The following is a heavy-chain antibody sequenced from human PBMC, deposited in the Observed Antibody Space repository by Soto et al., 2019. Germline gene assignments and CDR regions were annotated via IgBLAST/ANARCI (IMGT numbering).Heavy chain of an antibody. CDR3: AIEVVGYSSSWYAFDI. CDR2: TYYRSKWYN. Sequence: SQTLSLTCAISGDSVSSNSAAWNWIRQSPSRGLEWLGRTYYRSKWYNDYAVSVKSRITINPDTSKNQFSLQLNSVTPEDTAVYYWAIEVVGYSSSWYAFDIWGQGTMVTVSS. CDR1: GDSVSSNSAA. D-gene: IGHD6-13*01. J-gene: IGHJ3*02. V-gene: IGHV6-1*01.